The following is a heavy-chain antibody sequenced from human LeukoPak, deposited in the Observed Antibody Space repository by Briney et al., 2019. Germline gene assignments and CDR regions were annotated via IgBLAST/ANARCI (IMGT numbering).Heavy chain of an antibody. CDR2: ISGSGGST. J-gene: IGHJ4*02. V-gene: IGHV3-23*01. CDR1: RFTFSSYA. CDR3: AKELWLVVVINRPANQ. Sequence: GGSLRLSCAASRFTFSSYAMSWVRQAPGKGLEWVSAISGSGGSTYYADSVKGRFTISRDNSKNTLYLQINSLRAEDTAVYYCAKELWLVVVINRPANQWGQGTLVTVSS. D-gene: IGHD3-22*01.